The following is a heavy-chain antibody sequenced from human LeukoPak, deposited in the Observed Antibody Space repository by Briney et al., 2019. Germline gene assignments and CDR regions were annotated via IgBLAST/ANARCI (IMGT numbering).Heavy chain of an antibody. CDR3: AREGVYLPDPSSYHRHAFDV. D-gene: IGHD3-16*02. CDR1: GYTFTTYY. J-gene: IGHJ3*01. Sequence: GASVKVSCKAFGYTFTTYYMHWVRQAPGQGLEWMGIINPSAGNTGFTQKFQGRVTMTRDASTSTVYMELNSLRSEDTAVYYCAREGVYLPDPSSYHRHAFDVWGKGTVVIVSS. V-gene: IGHV1-46*01. CDR2: INPSAGNT.